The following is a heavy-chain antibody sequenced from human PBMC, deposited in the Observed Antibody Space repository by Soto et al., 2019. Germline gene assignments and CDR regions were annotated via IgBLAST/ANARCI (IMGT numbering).Heavy chain of an antibody. J-gene: IGHJ3*02. V-gene: IGHV3-74*01. CDR2: INSDGSST. CDR3: ARAGLRYFDWLPLDAFDI. CDR1: GFTSSSYW. D-gene: IGHD3-9*01. Sequence: GGSLRLSCAGSGFTSSSYWMHWVRQAPGKGLVWVSRINSDGSSTSYADSVKGRFTISRDNAKNTLYLQMNSLRAEDTAVYYCARAGLRYFDWLPLDAFDIWGQGTMVT.